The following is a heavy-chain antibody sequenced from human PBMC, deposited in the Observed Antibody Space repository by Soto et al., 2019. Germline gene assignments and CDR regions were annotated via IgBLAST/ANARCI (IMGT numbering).Heavy chain of an antibody. Sequence: EVQLVESGGGLVQPGGSLRLSGTVSGFSVGSNRLGGARQAPAKGLEWASVISSGGNTDYADSVRGRFTISRDSSRNTVYLQMNSLRPEDTAVYYCARVQSDSNGWYHFDYWGRGTLVTVSS. CDR3: ARVQSDSNGWYHFDY. CDR2: ISSGGNT. D-gene: IGHD6-19*01. J-gene: IGHJ4*02. V-gene: IGHV3-53*04. CDR1: GFSVGSNR.